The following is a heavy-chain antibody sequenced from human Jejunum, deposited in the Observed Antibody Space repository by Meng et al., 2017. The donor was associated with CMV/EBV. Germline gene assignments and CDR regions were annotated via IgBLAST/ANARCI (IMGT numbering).Heavy chain of an antibody. Sequence: SGFTVSSDYMSWVRQAPGKGLEWVSSIYIDSSTDYADSVKGRFTISRDNPNNTLNLQMNNLRAEDTALYYCARFSIVRTTNAFDIWGQGTMVTVSS. J-gene: IGHJ3*02. CDR2: IYIDSST. CDR1: GFTVSSDY. D-gene: IGHD1-26*01. CDR3: ARFSIVRTTNAFDI. V-gene: IGHV3-53*01.